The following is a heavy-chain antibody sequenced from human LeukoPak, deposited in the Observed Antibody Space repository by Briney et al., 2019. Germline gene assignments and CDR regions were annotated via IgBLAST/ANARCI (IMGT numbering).Heavy chain of an antibody. J-gene: IGHJ4*02. CDR1: GGSISSYY. CDR3: ARGLMATINYFDY. V-gene: IGHV4-59*01. Sequence: PSETPSLACTVSGGSISSYYWSWIRQPPGKGLEWIGYIYYSGSTNYNPSLKSRVTISVDTSKNQFSLKLSSVTAADTAVYYCARGLMATINYFDYWGQGTLVTVSS. D-gene: IGHD5-24*01. CDR2: IYYSGST.